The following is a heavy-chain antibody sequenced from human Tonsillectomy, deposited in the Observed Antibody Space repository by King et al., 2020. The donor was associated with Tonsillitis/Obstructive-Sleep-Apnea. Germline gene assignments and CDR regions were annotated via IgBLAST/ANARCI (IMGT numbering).Heavy chain of an antibody. CDR2: INHSGST. Sequence: VQLQQWGAGLLKPSETLSLTCAVYGGSFSGYYWSWIRQPPGKGLEWIGEINHSGSTNYNPSLKSRVTISVDTSKNQFSLKLSSVTAADTAVYYCARQRDYYYMDVWGKGTTVTVSS. J-gene: IGHJ6*03. CDR3: ARQRDYYYMDV. CDR1: GGSFSGYY. V-gene: IGHV4-34*01.